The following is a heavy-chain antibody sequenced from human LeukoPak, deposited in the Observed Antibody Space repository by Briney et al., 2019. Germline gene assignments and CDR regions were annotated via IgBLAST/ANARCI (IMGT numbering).Heavy chain of an antibody. CDR1: GFTFGSYA. Sequence: GGSLRLSCAASGFTFGSYAMSWVRQAPGKGLEWVSAISGSGGSTYYADSVKGRFTISRDNSKNTLYLQMNSLRAEDTAVYYCGKDIAVADGFPQLFDYWGQGTLVTVSS. V-gene: IGHV3-23*01. CDR2: ISGSGGST. CDR3: GKDIAVADGFPQLFDY. D-gene: IGHD6-19*01. J-gene: IGHJ4*02.